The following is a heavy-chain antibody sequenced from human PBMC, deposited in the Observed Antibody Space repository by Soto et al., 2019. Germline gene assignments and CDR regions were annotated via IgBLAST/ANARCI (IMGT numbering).Heavy chain of an antibody. D-gene: IGHD4-4*01. CDR2: ISGSGGST. V-gene: IGHV3-23*01. CDR1: GFTFSSYA. Sequence: EVQLLESGGGLVQPGRSLRLSCAASGFTFSSYAMSWVRQAPGKGLEWVSAISGSGGSTYYADSVKGRLTISRDNSKNTLYLQMNSLRAEDTAVYYCAKHPYSNYDNWFDPWGQGTLVTVSS. J-gene: IGHJ5*02. CDR3: AKHPYSNYDNWFDP.